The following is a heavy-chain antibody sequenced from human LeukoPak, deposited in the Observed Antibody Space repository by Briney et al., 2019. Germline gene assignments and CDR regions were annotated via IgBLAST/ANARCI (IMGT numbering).Heavy chain of an antibody. CDR2: IYYSGST. CDR3: ASQYYYDSSGYYPFDY. D-gene: IGHD3-22*01. Sequence: ASQTLSPTCTVSGGSISSGDYYWSWIRQPPGKGLEWIGYIYYSGSTYYNPSLKSRVTISVDTSKNQFSLKLSSVTAADTAVYYCASQYYYDSSGYYPFDYWGQGTLVTVSS. J-gene: IGHJ4*02. CDR1: GGSISSGDYY. V-gene: IGHV4-30-4*01.